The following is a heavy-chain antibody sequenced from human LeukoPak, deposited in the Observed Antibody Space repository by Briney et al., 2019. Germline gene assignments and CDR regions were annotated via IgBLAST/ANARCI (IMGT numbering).Heavy chain of an antibody. D-gene: IGHD2-21*02. J-gene: IGHJ3*01. Sequence: PGGSLRLSRAASGFTFSRYWMTWVRQAPGKGLEWVANIKQDGSEKYYVDSVKGRFTISRDNAKNSLYLQMNSLRAEDTAVYYCASHTVVVTATRDAFAFWGQGTMVTVSS. CDR2: IKQDGSEK. CDR3: ASHTVVVTATRDAFAF. CDR1: GFTFSRYW. V-gene: IGHV3-7*03.